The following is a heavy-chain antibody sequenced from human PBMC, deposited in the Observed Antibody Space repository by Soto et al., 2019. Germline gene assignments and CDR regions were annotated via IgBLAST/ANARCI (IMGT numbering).Heavy chain of an antibody. J-gene: IGHJ6*03. CDR1: GFTFSNAW. V-gene: IGHV3-15*01. CDR3: TTTYYDFWSGYSYYYMDV. Sequence: GGSLRLSCAASGFTFSNAWMSWVRQAPGKGLEWVGRIKSKTDGGTTDYAAPVKGRFTISRDDSKNTLYLQTNSLKTEDTAVYYCTTTYYDFWSGYSYYYMDVWGKGTTVTVSS. D-gene: IGHD3-3*01. CDR2: IKSKTDGGTT.